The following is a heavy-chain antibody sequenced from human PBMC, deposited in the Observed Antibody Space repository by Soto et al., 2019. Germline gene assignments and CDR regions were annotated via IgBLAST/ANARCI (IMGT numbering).Heavy chain of an antibody. CDR3: ARDPAADGYYGMDV. Sequence: EVQLVESGGGLVKPGGSLRLSCVASEFSFSTYNMNWVRQAPGKGLEWVSFISSTSSHIHYADSVKGRFTTSRDNAKNSLYLQMHSRRAEDTAVYYCARDPAADGYYGMDVWGQGTTVTVSS. V-gene: IGHV3-21*01. D-gene: IGHD6-13*01. CDR2: ISSTSSHI. CDR1: EFSFSTYN. J-gene: IGHJ6*02.